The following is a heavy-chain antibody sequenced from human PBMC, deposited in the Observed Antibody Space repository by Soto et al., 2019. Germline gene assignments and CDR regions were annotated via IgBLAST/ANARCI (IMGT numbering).Heavy chain of an antibody. D-gene: IGHD3-3*01. CDR3: AQTVGPPSGYYIGTYYYYYGMDV. CDR2: IIPIFGTA. J-gene: IGHJ6*02. CDR1: GGTFSSYA. Sequence: VASVKVSCKASGGTFSSYAISWVRQAPGQGLEWMGGIIPIFGTANYAQKFQGRVTITADESTSTAYMELSSLRSEDTAVYYCAQTVGPPSGYYIGTYYYYYGMDVWGQGTTVTVSS. V-gene: IGHV1-69*13.